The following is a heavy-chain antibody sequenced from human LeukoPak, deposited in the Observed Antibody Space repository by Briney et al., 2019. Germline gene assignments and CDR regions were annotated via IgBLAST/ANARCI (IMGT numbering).Heavy chain of an antibody. J-gene: IGHJ4*02. CDR3: VRALLGTSDS. Sequence: GGSLRLSCAASGFTFSPYWMHWVRQVPGKGLVWVSRINPDGSITNYADSVKGRFTISRDNANNMLYLLMNSLRVDDTAVYYCVRALLGTSDSWGQGTLVTVSS. V-gene: IGHV3-74*01. CDR2: INPDGSIT. CDR1: GFTFSPYW. D-gene: IGHD7-27*01.